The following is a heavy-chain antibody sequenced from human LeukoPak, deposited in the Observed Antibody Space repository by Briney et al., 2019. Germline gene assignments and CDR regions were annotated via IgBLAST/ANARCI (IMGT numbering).Heavy chain of an antibody. V-gene: IGHV4-4*07. CDR2: IYTSGST. D-gene: IGHD3-10*01. CDR1: GGSISSYY. J-gene: IGHJ6*03. Sequence: PSETLSLTCTVSGGSISSYYWCWIRQPAGKGLEWIGRIYTSGSTNYNPSLKSRVTMSVDTSKNQFSLKLSSVTAADTAVYYCARENIIGGYYYYMDVWGKGTTVTVSS. CDR3: ARENIIGGYYYYMDV.